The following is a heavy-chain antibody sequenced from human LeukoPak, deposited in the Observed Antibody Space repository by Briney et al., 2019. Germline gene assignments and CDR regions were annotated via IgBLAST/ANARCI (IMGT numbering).Heavy chain of an antibody. CDR3: ARSGPAGGYSYGYGPLDY. CDR2: VIPILGTT. D-gene: IGHD5-18*01. V-gene: IGHV1-69*13. CDR1: GGTFISYA. J-gene: IGHJ4*02. Sequence: SVKVSCKASGGTFISYAINWVRQAPGQGLEWMGGVIPILGTTNYAQRFQGRVTLTADESTSTAYMELSSLRSEDTAVYYCARSGPAGGYSYGYGPLDYWGQGPWSPSPQ.